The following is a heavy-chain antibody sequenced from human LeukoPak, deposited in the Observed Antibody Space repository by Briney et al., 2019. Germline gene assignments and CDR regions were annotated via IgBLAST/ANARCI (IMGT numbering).Heavy chain of an antibody. Sequence: GGSLRLSCAASGFTFSSYGVHWVRQAPGKGLEWVAVISYDGSNKYYADSVKGRFTISRDSSKNTLYLQMNSLRAEDTAVYYCAKDPYSSGLNWFDPWGQGTLVTVSS. D-gene: IGHD3-22*01. CDR2: ISYDGSNK. CDR3: AKDPYSSGLNWFDP. CDR1: GFTFSSYG. V-gene: IGHV3-30*18. J-gene: IGHJ5*02.